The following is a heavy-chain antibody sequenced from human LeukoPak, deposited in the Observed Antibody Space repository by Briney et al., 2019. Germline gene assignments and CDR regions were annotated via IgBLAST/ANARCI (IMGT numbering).Heavy chain of an antibody. CDR3: ARELTMVRGVIIIGDAFDI. D-gene: IGHD3-10*01. CDR1: GFTFSSYA. J-gene: IGHJ3*02. CDR2: ISYDGSNK. Sequence: GGSLRLSCAASGFTFSSYAMHWVRQAPGKGLEWVAVISYDGSNKYYADSVKGRFTISRDNSKNTLYLQMNSLRAEDTAVYYCARELTMVRGVIIIGDAFDIWGQGTMVTVSS. V-gene: IGHV3-30-3*01.